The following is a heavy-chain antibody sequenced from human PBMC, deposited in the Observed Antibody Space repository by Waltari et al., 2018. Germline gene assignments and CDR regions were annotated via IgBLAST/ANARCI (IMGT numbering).Heavy chain of an antibody. CDR3: ARDQWFAFDI. CDR2: IKKDGSEE. J-gene: IGHJ3*02. Sequence: VQLAQSGSELKKPGASVKISCKASGYTFTDYAINWVRQAPGKGLEWVANIKKDGSEEYYVDSVRGRFTISRDNAKNSLYLQMNSLRPEDTAVYYCARDQWFAFDIWGQGTMVTVSS. CDR1: GYTFTDYA. V-gene: IGHV3-7*01. D-gene: IGHD3-22*01.